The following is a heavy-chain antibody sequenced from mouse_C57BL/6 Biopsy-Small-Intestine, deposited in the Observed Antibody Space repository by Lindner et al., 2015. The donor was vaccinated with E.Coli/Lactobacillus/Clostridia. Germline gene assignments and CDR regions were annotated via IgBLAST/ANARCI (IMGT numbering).Heavy chain of an antibody. CDR3: ARKDLLPMDY. CDR1: GYTFTSYD. D-gene: IGHD2-1*01. CDR2: IYPRDGNT. V-gene: IGHV1-85*01. Sequence: VQLQESGPELVKPGASVKLSCKASGYTFTSYDINWVKQRPGQGLEWIGWIYPRDGNTNYNGKFKGKATLTADKSSSTAYMQLSSLTSEDSAVYFCARKDLLPMDYWGQGTSVTVSS. J-gene: IGHJ4*01.